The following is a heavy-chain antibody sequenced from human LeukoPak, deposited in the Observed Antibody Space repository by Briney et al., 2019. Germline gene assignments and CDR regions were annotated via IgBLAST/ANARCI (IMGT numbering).Heavy chain of an antibody. CDR3: AGRGVNSFDY. Sequence: SGGSLRLSCAASGFTFSSYGMHWGRQALGKGLEWVAVISYDGSNKYYADSAKGRFTISRDNSKNTLYLQMNSLRAEDTAVYYCAGRGVNSFDYWGQGTLVTVSS. J-gene: IGHJ4*02. D-gene: IGHD3-10*01. CDR1: GFTFSSYG. CDR2: ISYDGSNK. V-gene: IGHV3-30*03.